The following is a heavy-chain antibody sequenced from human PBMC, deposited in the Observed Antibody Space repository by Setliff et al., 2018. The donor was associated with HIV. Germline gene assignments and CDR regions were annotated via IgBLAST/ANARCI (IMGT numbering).Heavy chain of an antibody. V-gene: IGHV3-30*04. CDR3: VRDLTTIVTRKVFDI. J-gene: IGHJ3*02. CDR2: ISYDGSYK. D-gene: IGHD4-4*01. CDR1: GFTFGDYA. Sequence: GGSLRLSCAASGFTFGDYAIHWVRQAPGKGLEWVAVISYDGSYKDYAESVKGRFTISRDNSKNTLYVQMNSLRADDTAIYYCVRDLTTIVTRKVFDIWGQGTMVTVSS.